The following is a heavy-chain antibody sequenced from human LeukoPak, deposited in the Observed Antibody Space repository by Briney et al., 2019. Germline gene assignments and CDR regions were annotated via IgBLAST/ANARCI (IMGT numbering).Heavy chain of an antibody. V-gene: IGHV3-21*06. CDR1: GFTFSTYA. Sequence: PGGPLRLSCTASGFTFSTYATTWVRQAPGKGLEWISSMSSGSRYIYYADSVRGRFTISRDNTRNSLFLLMNNLRAEDTAIYYCARDRPTGASRVFVVQWGQGTPVTVSS. CDR3: ARDRPTGASRVFVVQ. J-gene: IGHJ4*02. D-gene: IGHD2-15*01. CDR2: MSSGSRYI.